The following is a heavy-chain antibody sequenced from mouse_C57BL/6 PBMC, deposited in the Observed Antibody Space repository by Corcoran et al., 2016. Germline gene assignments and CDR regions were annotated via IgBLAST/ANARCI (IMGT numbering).Heavy chain of an antibody. CDR3: ARGGDYYGSSYCFDY. J-gene: IGHJ2*01. Sequence: QIQLVQSGPELKKPGETVKISCKASGYTFTTYGMSWVKQAPGKGLKWMGWINTYSGVPTYADDFKGRFAFSLETSASTAYLQINNLKNEDTATYCCARGGDYYGSSYCFDYWGQGTTLTVSS. CDR2: INTYSGVP. CDR1: GYTFTTYG. D-gene: IGHD1-1*01. V-gene: IGHV9-3*01.